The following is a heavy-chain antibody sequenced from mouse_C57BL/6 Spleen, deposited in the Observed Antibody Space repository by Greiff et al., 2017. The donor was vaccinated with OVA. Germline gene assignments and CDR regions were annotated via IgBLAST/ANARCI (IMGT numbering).Heavy chain of an antibody. Sequence: VQLQQPGAELVRPGSSVKLSCKASGYTFTSYWMHWVKQRPIQGLEWIGNIDPSDSETHYNQKFKDKATLTVDKSSSTAYMQLSSLTSEDSAVYYCARSEYYGSSYGYFDVWGTGTTVTVSS. CDR2: IDPSDSET. CDR3: ARSEYYGSSYGYFDV. CDR1: GYTFTSYW. V-gene: IGHV1-52*01. D-gene: IGHD1-1*01. J-gene: IGHJ1*03.